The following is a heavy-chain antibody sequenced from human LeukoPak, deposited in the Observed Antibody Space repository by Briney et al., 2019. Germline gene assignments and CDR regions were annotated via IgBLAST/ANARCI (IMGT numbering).Heavy chain of an antibody. V-gene: IGHV4-39*07. Sequence: PSETLSLTCTVSGDSISSRSYYWGWIRQPPGKGLEWIGTIFYRGSTYYNLSLKSRVTISADTSKNQFSLKLTSVTVADTAVYYCASWTWELLRGVASYYFDYWGQGTLVTVSS. J-gene: IGHJ4*02. CDR3: ASWTWELLRGVASYYFDY. D-gene: IGHD1-26*01. CDR2: IFYRGST. CDR1: GDSISSRSYY.